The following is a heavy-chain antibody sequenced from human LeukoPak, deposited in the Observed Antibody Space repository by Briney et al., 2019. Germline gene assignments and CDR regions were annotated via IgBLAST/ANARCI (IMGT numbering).Heavy chain of an antibody. D-gene: IGHD2-2*01. J-gene: IGHJ6*02. Sequence: GGSLRLSCAASGFTFSSYAMSWVRQAPGKGLEWVSAISGSGGSTYYADSVKGRFTISRDNSKNTLYLQMNSLRAEDTAVYYCAKDCSSTSCFYYYYGMDVWGQGTTVTVSS. CDR1: GFTFSSYA. V-gene: IGHV3-23*01. CDR3: AKDCSSTSCFYYYYGMDV. CDR2: ISGSGGST.